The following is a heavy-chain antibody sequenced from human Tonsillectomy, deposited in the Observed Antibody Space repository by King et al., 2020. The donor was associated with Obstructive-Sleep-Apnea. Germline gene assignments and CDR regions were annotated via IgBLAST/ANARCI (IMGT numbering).Heavy chain of an antibody. Sequence: QLQESGPGLVKPSETLSLTCTVSGGSISSYYWSWIRQPPGKGLEWIGYIYYTGSTNYNPSLKRRVTISVDTSKNQFSLNLSSVTAADTAVYYCARAPYGSGIIDWFDPWGQGTLVTVSS. CDR3: ARAPYGSGIIDWFDP. J-gene: IGHJ5*02. D-gene: IGHD3-10*01. CDR1: GGSISSYY. CDR2: IYYTGST. V-gene: IGHV4-59*01.